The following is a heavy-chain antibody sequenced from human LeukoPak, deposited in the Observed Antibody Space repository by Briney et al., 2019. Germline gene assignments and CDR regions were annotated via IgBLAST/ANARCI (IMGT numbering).Heavy chain of an antibody. CDR1: GGSISSYY. CDR2: IYYSGST. V-gene: IGHV4-59*01. D-gene: IGHD2-15*01. Sequence: KPSETLSLTCTVSGGSISSYYWSWIRQPPGKGLEWIGYIYYSGSTSYNPSLKSRVTISVDTSKNQFSPKLSSVTAADTAVYYCAREGYCSGGSCYLYNWFDPWGQGTLVTVSS. CDR3: AREGYCSGGSCYLYNWFDP. J-gene: IGHJ5*02.